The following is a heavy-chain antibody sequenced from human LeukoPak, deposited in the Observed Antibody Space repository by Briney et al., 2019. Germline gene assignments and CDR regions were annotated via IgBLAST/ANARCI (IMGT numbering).Heavy chain of an antibody. D-gene: IGHD1-26*01. Sequence: PGGSLRLSCAASGFTFSSYWMTWVRQAPGKGLEWVANIKQDGSEKSYVDSVKGRFTISRDNAKNSLYLQMNSLRAADTAMYYCTPEVWELQGASDIWGQGTMVTVSS. CDR3: TPEVWELQGASDI. CDR2: IKQDGSEK. J-gene: IGHJ3*02. V-gene: IGHV3-7*01. CDR1: GFTFSSYW.